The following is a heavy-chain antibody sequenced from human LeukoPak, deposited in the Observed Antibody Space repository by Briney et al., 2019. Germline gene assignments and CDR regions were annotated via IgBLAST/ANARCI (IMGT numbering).Heavy chain of an antibody. Sequence: SGPTLVKPTQTLTLTCTFSGFSLSTSGVGVGWIRQSPGKALEWLALIYWDDDERYSPSLKSRLTITKDTSKNQVVLSLTNMDPVDTATYYCAHSSTYYDSWSGYPPLDYWGQGDLVTVSS. D-gene: IGHD3-3*01. V-gene: IGHV2-5*02. CDR3: AHSSTYYDSWSGYPPLDY. J-gene: IGHJ4*02. CDR2: IYWDDDE. CDR1: GFSLSTSGVG.